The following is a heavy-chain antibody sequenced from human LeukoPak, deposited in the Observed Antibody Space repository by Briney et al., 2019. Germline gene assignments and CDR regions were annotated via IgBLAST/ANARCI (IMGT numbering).Heavy chain of an antibody. D-gene: IGHD6-19*01. CDR3: ARRSGWYAPGL. CDR2: IYHSGST. Sequence: PSETLSLTCTVSGYSISSGYYWGWIRQPPGKGLEWIGSIYHSGSTYYNPSLKSRVTISVDTSKNQFSLKLSSVTAADTAVYYCARRSGWYAPGLWGQGTLVTVSS. J-gene: IGHJ4*02. V-gene: IGHV4-38-2*02. CDR1: GYSISSGYY.